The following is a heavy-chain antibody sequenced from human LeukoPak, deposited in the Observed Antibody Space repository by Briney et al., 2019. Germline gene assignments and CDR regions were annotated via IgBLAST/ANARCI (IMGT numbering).Heavy chain of an antibody. D-gene: IGHD1-26*01. V-gene: IGHV3-23*01. J-gene: IGHJ6*03. CDR2: FRGSGVAT. CDR3: AKGRGWEASYYYYYMDV. Sequence: PGGSLRLSCAASGFTFSSYAMSWVRQAPGKGVKWVSGFRGSGVATFYADSVKGRFTISRDNSKNTLYLQMNSLRAEDTAVYYCAKGRGWEASYYYYYMDVWGKGTTVTISS. CDR1: GFTFSSYA.